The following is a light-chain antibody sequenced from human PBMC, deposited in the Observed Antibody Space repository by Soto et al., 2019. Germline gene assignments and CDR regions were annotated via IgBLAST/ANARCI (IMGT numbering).Light chain of an antibody. CDR3: SSYTSGSTLLV. CDR2: EVS. Sequence: QSALTQPASVSGSPGQSITISCTGTSSDVGGYNYVSWYQQHPGKAPKLMIHEVSTRPSEVSNRFSGSKSGNTASLTISGLQAEDEGNYYCSSYTSGSTLLVFGGGTKLTVL. J-gene: IGLJ2*01. CDR1: SSDVGGYNY. V-gene: IGLV2-14*01.